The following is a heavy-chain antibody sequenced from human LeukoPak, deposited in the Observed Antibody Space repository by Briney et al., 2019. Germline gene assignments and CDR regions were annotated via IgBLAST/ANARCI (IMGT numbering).Heavy chain of an antibody. J-gene: IGHJ4*02. V-gene: IGHV1-69*05. CDR2: IIPIFGTA. CDR3: ARGPLQTYYFDY. CDR1: GGTFSSYA. Sequence: SVKVSCKASGGTFSSYAISWVRQAPGQGLEWMGGIIPIFGTANYAQKFQGRVTITTDESTSTAHMELSSLRSEDTAVYYCARGPLQTYYFDYWGQGTLVTVSS.